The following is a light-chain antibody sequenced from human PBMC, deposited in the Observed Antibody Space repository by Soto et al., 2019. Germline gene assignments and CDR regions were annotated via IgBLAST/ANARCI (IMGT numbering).Light chain of an antibody. CDR2: GAS. CDR1: QSVSGH. V-gene: IGKV3-15*01. J-gene: IGKJ2*01. Sequence: EIVMTQSPATLSVSPGERATLSCRASQSVSGHLAWYQQKPGQAPRLLIYGASTRATDIPARFSGSGSGTEFTLTVSSLKSEDFAVYYCQHYDHWPHTFGQGTKLDIK. CDR3: QHYDHWPHT.